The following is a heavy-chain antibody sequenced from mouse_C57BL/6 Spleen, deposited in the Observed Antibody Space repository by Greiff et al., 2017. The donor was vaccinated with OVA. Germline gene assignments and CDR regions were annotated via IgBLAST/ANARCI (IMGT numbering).Heavy chain of an antibody. CDR3: ARQSITTVPYFDY. V-gene: IGHV1-59*01. J-gene: IGHJ2*01. D-gene: IGHD1-1*01. CDR1: GYTFTSYW. CDR2: IDPSDSYT. Sequence: QVQLQQPGAELVRPGTSVKLSCKASGYTFTSYWMHWVKQRPGQGLEWIGVIDPSDSYTKYNQKFKGKATLTVDTSSSTAYMQLSSLTSEDSSVYYCARQSITTVPYFDYWGQGTTLTVSS.